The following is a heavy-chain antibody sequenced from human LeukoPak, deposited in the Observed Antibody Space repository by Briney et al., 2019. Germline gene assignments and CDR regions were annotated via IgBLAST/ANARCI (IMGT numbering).Heavy chain of an antibody. D-gene: IGHD3-22*01. Sequence: ASVTVSCTASGGTFSSYAISWVRQAPGQGLEWMGGIIPIFGTANYAQKFQGRVTITADESTSTAYMELSSLRSEDTAVYYCSGSDSSGYYFNNWFDPWGQGTLVTVSS. CDR2: IIPIFGTA. J-gene: IGHJ5*02. V-gene: IGHV1-69*13. CDR3: SGSDSSGYYFNNWFDP. CDR1: GGTFSSYA.